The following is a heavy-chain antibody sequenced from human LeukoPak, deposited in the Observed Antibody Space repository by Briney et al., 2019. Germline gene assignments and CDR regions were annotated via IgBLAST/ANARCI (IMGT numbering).Heavy chain of an antibody. J-gene: IGHJ4*02. V-gene: IGHV1-18*04. CDR1: GYTFTSYD. D-gene: IGHD3-22*01. CDR3: ARDRDSSSLSDF. CDR2: ISVYNGNT. Sequence: ASVKVSCKASGYTFTSYDISWVRQAPGQGLEWMGWISVYNGNTNYAQKLQGRVTMTTDTSTSTAYMELRSLTSDDTAFYYCARDRDSSSLSDFWGQGTLVTVSS.